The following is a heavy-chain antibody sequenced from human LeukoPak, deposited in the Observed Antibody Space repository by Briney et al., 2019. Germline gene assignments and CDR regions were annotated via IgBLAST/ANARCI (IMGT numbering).Heavy chain of an antibody. CDR1: GFTFSSDG. CDR3: ARDSGRYGYYMDV. J-gene: IGHJ6*04. V-gene: IGHV3-48*01. D-gene: IGHD1-26*01. Sequence: GGSLRLSCAASGFTFSSDGMNWVRQAPGKGLEWVGDISGSSDDIHYADSVTGRFTISRDNAKNSVYLQMNSLRVEDTAVYYCARDSGRYGYYMDVWGKGTTVTVSS. CDR2: ISGSSDDI.